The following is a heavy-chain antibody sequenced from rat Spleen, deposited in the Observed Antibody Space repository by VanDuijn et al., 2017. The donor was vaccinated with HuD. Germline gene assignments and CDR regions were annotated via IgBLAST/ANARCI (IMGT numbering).Heavy chain of an antibody. CDR1: GFTFNNYW. V-gene: IGHV5-31*01. Sequence: EVQLVESGGGLVQPGRSLKLSCVASGFTFNNYWMTWIRQAPGKGLEWVASITTTGGSTYYPDSVKGRFTISRDNAKSSLYLQMNSLKSEDTATYYCARHVDYYSSRVMDAWGQGASVTVSS. CDR3: ARHVDYYSSRVMDA. D-gene: IGHD1-1*01. J-gene: IGHJ4*01. CDR2: ITTTGGST.